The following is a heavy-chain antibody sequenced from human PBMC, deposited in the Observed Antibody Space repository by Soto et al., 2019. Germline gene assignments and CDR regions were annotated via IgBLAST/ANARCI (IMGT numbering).Heavy chain of an antibody. Sequence: PSETLSLTCTVSGGSISSGGYYWSWIRQHPGKGLEWIGYIYYSGSTYYNPSLKSRVTISVDTSKNQFSLKLSSVTAADTAVYYCARADLRDVVVPAAMFGFDYWGQGTLVTVSS. J-gene: IGHJ4*02. V-gene: IGHV4-31*03. CDR2: IYYSGST. CDR3: ARADLRDVVVPAAMFGFDY. D-gene: IGHD2-2*01. CDR1: GGSISSGGYY.